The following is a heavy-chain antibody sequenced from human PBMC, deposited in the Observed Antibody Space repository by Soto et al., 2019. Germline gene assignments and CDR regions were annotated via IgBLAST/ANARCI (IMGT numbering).Heavy chain of an antibody. CDR3: ARDVPDTSLFFYYYGMDV. CDR1: GYSFNSYG. V-gene: IGHV1-18*01. D-gene: IGHD2-21*01. Sequence: QVHLVQSGAEVRKPGASVKVSCKASGYSFNSYGISWVRKAPGQGLEWMGWISTDNGNTNYAHNLQGRVSMTIDPSTSTAYMELWSLGSADTDVYYCARDVPDTSLFFYYYGMDVWGQGTTVTVSS. CDR2: ISTDNGNT. J-gene: IGHJ6*02.